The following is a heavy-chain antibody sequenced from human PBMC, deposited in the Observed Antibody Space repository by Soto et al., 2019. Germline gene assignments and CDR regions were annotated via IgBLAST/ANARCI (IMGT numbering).Heavy chain of an antibody. CDR1: GFSVTSNY. J-gene: IGHJ6*02. V-gene: IGHV3-53*01. D-gene: IGHD5-12*01. CDR2: IYAGGNT. CDR3: ASFYSGYDRGARATYYYYGMDV. Sequence: GGSLRLSCAASGFSVTSNYMTWVRQAPGKGLECVSVIYAGGNTYYPDSVKGRFTISSDNSKNTLFLQMNNLRAEDTAVYYCASFYSGYDRGARATYYYYGMDVWGQGTTVTVSS.